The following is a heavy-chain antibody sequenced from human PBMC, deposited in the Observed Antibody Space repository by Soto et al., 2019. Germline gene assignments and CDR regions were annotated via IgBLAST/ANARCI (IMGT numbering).Heavy chain of an antibody. CDR3: AKGRSSSAYYSPFEY. V-gene: IGHV3-30*18. Sequence: GGSLRLSCAASGFTFSSYGMYWVRQAPGKGLEWVAVISFDGGNKYYADSVKGRFTISRDNSKSTLYLQMNSLGTEDTALYYCAKGRSSSAYYSPFEYWGQGTQVTVSS. CDR1: GFTFSSYG. CDR2: ISFDGGNK. J-gene: IGHJ4*02. D-gene: IGHD3-22*01.